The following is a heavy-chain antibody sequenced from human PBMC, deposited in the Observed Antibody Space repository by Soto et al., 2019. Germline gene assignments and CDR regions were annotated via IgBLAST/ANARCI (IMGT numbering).Heavy chain of an antibody. CDR3: AQGQGDGRGDYFDY. Sequence: GGSLRLSCAASGFTFSSYAMSWVRQAPGKGLEWVSAISGSGGSTYYAASVKGRFTISRDNSKNTLYLQMNSLRAEDTAVYYCAQGQGDGRGDYFDYWGQGTLVTVSS. D-gene: IGHD3-10*01. J-gene: IGHJ4*02. V-gene: IGHV3-23*01. CDR1: GFTFSSYA. CDR2: ISGSGGST.